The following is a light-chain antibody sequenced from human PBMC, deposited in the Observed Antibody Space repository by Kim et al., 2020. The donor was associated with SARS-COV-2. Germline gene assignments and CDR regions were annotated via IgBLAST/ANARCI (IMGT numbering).Light chain of an antibody. J-gene: IGLJ3*02. CDR1: SNNVGYEG. Sequence: RPTATLTCAGNSNNVGYEGAAWLQQHQGHPPKLLTYRNNNRPSGISDRFSASRSGNTASLTISGLQPEDETDYYYSAWDSSLSAWVFGGGTQLTVL. CDR3: SAWDSSLSAWV. V-gene: IGLV10-54*04. CDR2: RNN.